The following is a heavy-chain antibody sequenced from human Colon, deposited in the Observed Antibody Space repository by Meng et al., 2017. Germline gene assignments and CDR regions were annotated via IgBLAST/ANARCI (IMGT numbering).Heavy chain of an antibody. V-gene: IGHV4-34*01. J-gene: IGHJ3*02. D-gene: IGHD2-15*01. CDR3: AREQSLHTFDI. CDR2: VHHRGDA. Sequence: GSLRLSCDVHGGSFGPYYRSWVRQSPGRGLEWIGEVHHRGDASYNPSLKSRVTISIDTSSSQFSLNLNSVTAADTAVYFCAREQSLHTFDIWGQGTVVTVSS. CDR1: GGSFGPYY.